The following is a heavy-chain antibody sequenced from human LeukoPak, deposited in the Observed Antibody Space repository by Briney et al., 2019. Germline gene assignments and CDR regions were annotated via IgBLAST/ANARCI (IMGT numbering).Heavy chain of an antibody. J-gene: IGHJ6*02. V-gene: IGHV4-59*01. CDR3: ARGYSSGWYPYYGMDV. CDR2: IYYSGST. D-gene: IGHD6-19*01. CDR1: GGSISSYY. Sequence: PSETLSLTCTVSGGSISSYYWSWIRQPPGKGLEWIGYIYYSGSTNYNPSLKGRVTISVDTSKNQFSLKLSSVTAADTAVYYCARGYSSGWYPYYGMDVWGQGTTVTVSS.